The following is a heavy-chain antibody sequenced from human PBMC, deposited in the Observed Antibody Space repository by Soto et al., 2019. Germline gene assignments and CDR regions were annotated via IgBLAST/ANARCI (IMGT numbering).Heavy chain of an antibody. CDR2: INPDGTTT. CDR3: TKDTFGDRDS. V-gene: IGHV3-74*01. CDR1: EFTFSHYW. Sequence: EAHLVESGGGLVQPGGSLRLSCADSEFTFSHYWMHWVRQAPGKGLVWVSRINPDGTTTNYADSVKGRFTISRDNAKNTLYLQMNSLRGEDTAMYYCTKDTFGDRDSWGQGTLVTVSS. J-gene: IGHJ4*02. D-gene: IGHD4-17*01.